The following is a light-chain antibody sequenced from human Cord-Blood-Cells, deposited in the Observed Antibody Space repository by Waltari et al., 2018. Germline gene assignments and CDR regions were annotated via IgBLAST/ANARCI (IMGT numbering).Light chain of an antibody. Sequence: DIVMTQSPDSLAVSLGGRATITCKSSRSVLYSSNNKNYLAWYQQKPGQPPKLLIYWASTRESGVPDRFSGSGSGTDFTLTISSLQAEDVAVYYCQQYYSTPGTFGQGTKVEIK. CDR1: RSVLYSSNNKNY. J-gene: IGKJ1*01. CDR2: WAS. V-gene: IGKV4-1*01. CDR3: QQYYSTPGT.